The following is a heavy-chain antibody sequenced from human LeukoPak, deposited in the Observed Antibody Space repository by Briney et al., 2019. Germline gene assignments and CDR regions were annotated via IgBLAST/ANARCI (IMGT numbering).Heavy chain of an antibody. CDR2: IIPIFGTA. CDR3: AKVPHSWGLFNS. J-gene: IGHJ4*02. CDR1: GGTFSSYA. Sequence: ASVKVSCKASGGTFSSYAISWVRQAPGQGLEWMGGIIPIFGTANYAQKFQSRVTITADESTSTAYMELSSLRTEDTAVYYCAKVPHSWGLFNSWGQGTLVTVSS. D-gene: IGHD3-16*01. V-gene: IGHV1-69*13.